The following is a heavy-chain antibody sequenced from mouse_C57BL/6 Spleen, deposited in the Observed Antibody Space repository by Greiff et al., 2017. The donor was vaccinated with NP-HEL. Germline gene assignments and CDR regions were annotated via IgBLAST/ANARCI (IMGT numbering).Heavy chain of an antibody. CDR2: IDPSDSYT. Sequence: QVQLQQPGAELVMPGASVKLSCKASGYTFTSYWMHWVKQRPGQGLEWIGEIDPSDSYTNYNQKFKGKSTLTVDKSSSTAYMQLSSLTSEDSAVYYCARWGTPQPMDYWGQGTSVTVSS. D-gene: IGHD2-14*01. V-gene: IGHV1-69*01. J-gene: IGHJ4*01. CDR1: GYTFTSYW. CDR3: ARWGTPQPMDY.